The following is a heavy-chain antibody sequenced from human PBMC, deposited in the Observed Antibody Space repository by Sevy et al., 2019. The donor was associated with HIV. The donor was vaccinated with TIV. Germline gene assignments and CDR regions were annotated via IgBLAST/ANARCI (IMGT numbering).Heavy chain of an antibody. CDR1: GFTFGDYC. J-gene: IGHJ4*02. D-gene: IGHD3-16*01. V-gene: IGHV3-49*04. CDR3: TRGKGDQSIFDY. CDR2: LKSKAYGGTV. Sequence: GGSLRLSCTASGFTFGDYCMSWVRQAPGKGLEWVAFLKSKAYGGTVDHAASVKGRFTISRDDSKSIAYLQMNDLNTGDTGVYYCTRGKGDQSIFDYWGQGALVTVS.